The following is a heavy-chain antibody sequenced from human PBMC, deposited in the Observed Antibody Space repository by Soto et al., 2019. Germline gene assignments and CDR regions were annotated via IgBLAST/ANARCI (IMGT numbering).Heavy chain of an antibody. Sequence: QITLKESGPTLVKPTQTLTLTCTFSGFSLSTSGVGVGWIRQPPGKALEWLALIYWDDDKLHSPSLNSRLTITKDTSKNRVVVTMTTMDPVDTATYYCAHYVPATANWFDPWGDGALVTDSS. CDR3: AHYVPATANWFDP. V-gene: IGHV2-5*02. CDR2: IYWDDDK. J-gene: IGHJ5*02. D-gene: IGHD2-2*01. CDR1: GFSLSTSGVG.